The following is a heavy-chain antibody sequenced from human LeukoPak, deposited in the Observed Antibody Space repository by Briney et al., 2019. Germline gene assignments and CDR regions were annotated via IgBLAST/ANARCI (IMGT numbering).Heavy chain of an antibody. Sequence: PGGSLRLSCAASGFTFSSYSMNWVRQAPRKGLEWVSSISSSSSYIYYADSVKGRFTISRDNAKNSLYLQMNSLRAEDTAVYYCARAPGIAAAIDIWGQGTMVTVSS. J-gene: IGHJ3*02. D-gene: IGHD6-13*01. CDR2: ISSSSSYI. V-gene: IGHV3-21*01. CDR1: GFTFSSYS. CDR3: ARAPGIAAAIDI.